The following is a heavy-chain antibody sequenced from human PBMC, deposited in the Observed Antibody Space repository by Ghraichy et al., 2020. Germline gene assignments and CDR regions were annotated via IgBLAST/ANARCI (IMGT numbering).Heavy chain of an antibody. V-gene: IGHV3-48*02. J-gene: IGHJ6*02. CDR3: ARGSTGVRFFYNYGMDV. D-gene: IGHD4-23*01. CDR2: ITITSSAK. Sequence: GGSLRLSCVGSGFTFSSYRLNWVRQSPGKGLEWVSYITITSSAKFYADSVKGRFTISRDNAQNSLYLQMNGLRDDDTAVYYCARGSTGVRFFYNYGMDVWGQGTTVTVSS. CDR1: GFTFSSYR.